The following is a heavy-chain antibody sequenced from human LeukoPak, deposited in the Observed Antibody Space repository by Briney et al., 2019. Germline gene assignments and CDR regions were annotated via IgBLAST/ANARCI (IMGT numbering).Heavy chain of an antibody. Sequence: GGSLRLSCAASGFTFDDYAMHWVRQAPGKGLEWVSGISWNSGSIGYADSVKGRFTISGDNAKNSLYLQMNSLRAEDTALYYCAKDRYYYGSGSYMIWGQGTLVTVSS. CDR1: GFTFDDYA. D-gene: IGHD3-10*01. V-gene: IGHV3-9*01. CDR2: ISWNSGSI. CDR3: AKDRYYYGSGSYMI. J-gene: IGHJ4*02.